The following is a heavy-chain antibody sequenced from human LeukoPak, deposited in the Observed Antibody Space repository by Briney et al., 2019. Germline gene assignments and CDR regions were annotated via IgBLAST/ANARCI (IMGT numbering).Heavy chain of an antibody. Sequence: GASVKVSCKASGYSFTGFYIHWVRQAPGQGLEWMAWINPQTGATNYAQKFKGRITTTRDLSITTAYMEVTTLRSDDPAVYYCARGGDDSGLYFAYWGQGTLVTVSS. CDR3: ARGGDDSGLYFAY. CDR2: INPQTGAT. V-gene: IGHV1-2*02. J-gene: IGHJ4*02. CDR1: GYSFTGFY. D-gene: IGHD3-22*01.